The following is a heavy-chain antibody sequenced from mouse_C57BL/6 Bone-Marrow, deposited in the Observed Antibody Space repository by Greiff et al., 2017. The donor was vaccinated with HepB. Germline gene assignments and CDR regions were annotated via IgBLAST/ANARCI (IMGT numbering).Heavy chain of an antibody. CDR3: ARDPHYYGSSHWYFDV. D-gene: IGHD1-1*01. CDR2: ISYDGSN. V-gene: IGHV3-6*01. Sequence: EVQLVESGPGLVKPSQSLSLTCSVTGYSITSGYYWNWIRQFPGNKLEWMGYISYDGSNNYNPSLKNRISITRDTSKNQFFLKLNSVTTEDTATYYCARDPHYYGSSHWYFDVWGTGTTVTVSS. CDR1: GYSITSGYY. J-gene: IGHJ1*03.